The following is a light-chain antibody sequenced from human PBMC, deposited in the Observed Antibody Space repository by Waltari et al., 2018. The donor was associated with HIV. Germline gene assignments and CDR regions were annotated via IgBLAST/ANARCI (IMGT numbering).Light chain of an antibody. CDR1: QTVSNNY. Sequence: EIVLTQSPGTLSLSPGESPPLSCRASQTVSNNYLAWYQQKPGQAPRLLLYGASSRATGIPARFSGSGSGTDFILTISRLEPEDFAVYYCQQYDTSAPLTFGGGTKMEIK. V-gene: IGKV3-20*01. J-gene: IGKJ4*01. CDR2: GAS. CDR3: QQYDTSAPLT.